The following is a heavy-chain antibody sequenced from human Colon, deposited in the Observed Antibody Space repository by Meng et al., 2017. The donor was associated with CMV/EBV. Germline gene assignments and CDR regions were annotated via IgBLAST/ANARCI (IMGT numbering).Heavy chain of an antibody. J-gene: IGHJ5*02. CDR3: AKVNTQYCSSVSCPKGRFDP. Sequence: SSYGMNWVRQAPGKGLEWFALIRYNGKSKLYAESVSGRFFIAKDNSRNMLYLQMSSLEPEDTSLYYCAKVNTQYCSSVSCPKGRFDPWGQGTLVTVSS. CDR2: IRYNGKSK. V-gene: IGHV3-30*02. CDR1: SSYG. D-gene: IGHD2-2*01.